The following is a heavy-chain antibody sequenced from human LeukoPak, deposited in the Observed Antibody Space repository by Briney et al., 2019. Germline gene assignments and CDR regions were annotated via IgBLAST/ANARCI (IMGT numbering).Heavy chain of an antibody. V-gene: IGHV1-69*05. J-gene: IGHJ3*02. CDR2: IILVSETP. CDR1: GGTFSINA. D-gene: IGHD2-2*01. CDR3: ARDKHSGECVSNGCNGVWPLEI. Sequence: ASVKVSCKASGGTFSINAISWVRQAPGQGLEWMGGIILVSETPKYIQKLQGSVTISTDASTNTAYMYLSSLRSEDTAVYYGARDKHSGECVSNGCNGVWPLEIWGQGKMVTVSS.